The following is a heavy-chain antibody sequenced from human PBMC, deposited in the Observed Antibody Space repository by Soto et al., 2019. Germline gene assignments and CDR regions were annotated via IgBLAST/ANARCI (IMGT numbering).Heavy chain of an antibody. Sequence: QVQLVQSGAEVKKPGSSVKVSCKASGGTFSSYTISWVRQAPGQGLEWMGRIIPILGIANYAQKFQGRVTITADKSTSTAYMELSSLRSEDTAVYYCARDACGSYRYSNDAFDIWGQGTMVTVSS. CDR1: GGTFSSYT. D-gene: IGHD3-16*02. J-gene: IGHJ3*02. CDR2: IIPILGIA. V-gene: IGHV1-69*08. CDR3: ARDACGSYRYSNDAFDI.